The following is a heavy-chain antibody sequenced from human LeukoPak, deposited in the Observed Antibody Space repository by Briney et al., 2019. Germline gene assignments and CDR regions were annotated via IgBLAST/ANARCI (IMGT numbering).Heavy chain of an antibody. CDR1: GYTFTGYY. CDR2: IIPIFGTA. Sequence: SVKVSCKASGYTFTGYYIHWVRQAPGQGLEWMGGIIPIFGTANYAQKFQGRVTITADESTSTAYMELSSLRSEDTAVYYCASHPVHDYGDYEEQYYFDYWGREPWSPSPQ. D-gene: IGHD4-17*01. CDR3: ASHPVHDYGDYEEQYYFDY. J-gene: IGHJ4*02. V-gene: IGHV1-69*13.